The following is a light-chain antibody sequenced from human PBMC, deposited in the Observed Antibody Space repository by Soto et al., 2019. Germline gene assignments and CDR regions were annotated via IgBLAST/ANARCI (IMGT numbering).Light chain of an antibody. J-gene: IGKJ3*01. CDR2: WAS. CDR3: QQYVSLPFT. V-gene: IGKV4-1*01. Sequence: DIVMTQSPDSLAVSLGERATINCKSSQSVLHSPNNKNYLAWYQQKPGQPPKLVIYWASARESGVPDRFSGSGSGTDFTLTISSLQAEDVAVYYCQQYVSLPFTFGPGTKVDIK. CDR1: QSVLHSPNNKNY.